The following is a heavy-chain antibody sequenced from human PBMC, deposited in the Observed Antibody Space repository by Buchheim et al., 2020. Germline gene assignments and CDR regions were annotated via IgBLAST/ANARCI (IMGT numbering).Heavy chain of an antibody. V-gene: IGHV1-46*03. CDR2: INPSGGST. CDR1: GYTFTSYY. CDR3: ARTSRIAASINYYYYGMDV. J-gene: IGHJ6*02. Sequence: QVQLVQSGAEVKKPGASVKVSCKASGYTFTSYYMHWVRQAPGQGLEWMGIINPSGGSTSYAQKFQGRATMTRDTSTSTVYMELSSLRSEDTAVYYCARTSRIAASINYYYYGMDVWGQGTT. D-gene: IGHD6-13*01.